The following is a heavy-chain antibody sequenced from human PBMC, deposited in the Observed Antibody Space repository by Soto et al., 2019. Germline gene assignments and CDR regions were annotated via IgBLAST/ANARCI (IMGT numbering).Heavy chain of an antibody. Sequence: QVQLVESGGGVVQPGRSLRLTCAASGFTFSSSGMHWVRQAPGKGLEWVALIAYDGSKTYYGDSVGGRFTISRDNSEKTLFLQMNSLRAEDTAVYYCARWVGGSMFDNSGKYDSWGQGTLVTVSS. CDR1: GFTFSSSG. CDR3: ARWVGGSMFDNSGKYDS. V-gene: IGHV3-30*03. D-gene: IGHD3-22*01. CDR2: IAYDGSKT. J-gene: IGHJ5*01.